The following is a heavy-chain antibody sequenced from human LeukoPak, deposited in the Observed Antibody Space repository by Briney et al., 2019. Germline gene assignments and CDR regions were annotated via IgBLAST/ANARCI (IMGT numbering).Heavy chain of an antibody. Sequence: PSQTRSLTCTVSGGSISSYYWSWIRQPAGKGLEWIGRIYTSGSTNYNPSLKSRVTMSVDTSKNQFSLKLSSVTAADTAVYYCARTGTPNWFDPWGQGTLVTVSS. V-gene: IGHV4-4*07. CDR3: ARTGTPNWFDP. D-gene: IGHD1-1*01. CDR1: GGSISSYY. J-gene: IGHJ5*02. CDR2: IYTSGST.